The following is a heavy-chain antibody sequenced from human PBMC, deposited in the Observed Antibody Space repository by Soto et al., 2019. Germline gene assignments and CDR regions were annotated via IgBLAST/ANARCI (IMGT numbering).Heavy chain of an antibody. D-gene: IGHD1-26*01. V-gene: IGHV3-21*01. CDR1: GFTFSSYG. Sequence: PGGSLRLSCAASGFTFSSYGMIWVRQAPGKGLEWVSSISSGGYVVYYADSVRGRLTISRDNAKNSLYLQMNSLRAEDTAVYYCVKFGSSNWFDPWGQGTVVTVSS. CDR3: VKFGSSNWFDP. J-gene: IGHJ5*02. CDR2: ISSGGYVV.